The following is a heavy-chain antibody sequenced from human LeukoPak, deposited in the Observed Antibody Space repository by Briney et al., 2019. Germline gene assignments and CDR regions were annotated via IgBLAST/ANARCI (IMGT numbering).Heavy chain of an antibody. CDR1: GFTFDDYA. V-gene: IGHV3-9*01. CDR2: ISWNSGNI. J-gene: IGHJ6*02. Sequence: GGSLRLSRAASGFTFDDYAIHWVRQAPGKGLEWVSGISWNSGNIGYADSVKGRFTISRDNAKNSLYLQMNSLRAEDTALYYCAKAYYYYGMDVWGQGTTVTVSS. CDR3: AKAYYYYGMDV.